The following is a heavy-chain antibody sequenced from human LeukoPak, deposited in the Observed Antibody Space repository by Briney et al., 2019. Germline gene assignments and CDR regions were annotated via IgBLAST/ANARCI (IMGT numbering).Heavy chain of an antibody. CDR1: GFTFSSYS. J-gene: IGHJ4*02. CDR2: ISSSSSYI. V-gene: IGHV3-21*01. Sequence: GGSLRLSCAASGFTFSSYSMNWVRQAPGKGLEWVSSISSSSSYIYQADSVKGRFTISRDNANNSLYLQMNSLRAEDTAVYYCARDQDIELEWLRLFDYWGQGTLVTVSS. D-gene: IGHD5-12*01. CDR3: ARDQDIELEWLRLFDY.